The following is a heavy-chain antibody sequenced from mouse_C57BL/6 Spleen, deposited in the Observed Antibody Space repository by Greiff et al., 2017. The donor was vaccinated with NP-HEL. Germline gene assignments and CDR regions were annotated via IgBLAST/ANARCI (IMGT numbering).Heavy chain of an antibody. CDR1: GYTFTDYE. D-gene: IGHD1-1*01. V-gene: IGHV1-15*01. Sequence: VQLQQSGAELVRPGASVTLSCKASGYTFTDYEMHWVKQTPVHGLEWIGAIDPETGGTAYNQKFKGKAILTADKSSSTAYMELRSLTSEDSAVYYCTRDYYGSSNFDYWGQGTTLTVSS. CDR3: TRDYYGSSNFDY. CDR2: IDPETGGT. J-gene: IGHJ2*01.